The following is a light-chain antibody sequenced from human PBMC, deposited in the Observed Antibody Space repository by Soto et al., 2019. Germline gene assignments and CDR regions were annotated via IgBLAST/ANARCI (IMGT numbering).Light chain of an antibody. Sequence: IVFTQSPVTLSLSPGERASLSCRASQSVSSYLAWYQQKPGQAPRLLIYGASSRATGIPDRFSGSGSGTDFTLTISRLEPEDFAAYYCQQYGSAPPITFGPGTKVDIK. J-gene: IGKJ3*01. CDR1: QSVSSY. V-gene: IGKV3-20*01. CDR2: GAS. CDR3: QQYGSAPPIT.